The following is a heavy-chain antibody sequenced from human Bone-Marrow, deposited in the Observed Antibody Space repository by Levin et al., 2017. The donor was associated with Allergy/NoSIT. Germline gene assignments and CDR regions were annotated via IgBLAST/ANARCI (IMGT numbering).Heavy chain of an antibody. J-gene: IGHJ4*02. CDR3: AARRDFWSSAVDY. Sequence: SETLSLTCNVSVDSITTYYWSWIRQPPGKGLEWIGYLYYSASTNYNSSLQSRVSMSLDTSKNLFSLKLASVTAADTAVYYCAARRDFWSSAVDYWGQGILVSVSS. D-gene: IGHD3-3*01. V-gene: IGHV4-59*01. CDR1: VDSITTYY. CDR2: LYYSAST.